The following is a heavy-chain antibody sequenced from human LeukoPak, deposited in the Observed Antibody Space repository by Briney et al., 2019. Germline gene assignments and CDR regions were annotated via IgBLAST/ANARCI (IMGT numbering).Heavy chain of an antibody. CDR1: GFTFSSYS. Sequence: GSLRLSCAASGFTFSSYSMNWVRQAPGKGLEWVSSISSSSSYIYYADSVKGRFTISRDNAKNSFYLQMNNLRAGDTAVYYCARGSCSSSSCYERLNGLDVWGQGTPVTVSS. CDR2: ISSSSSYI. J-gene: IGHJ6*02. V-gene: IGHV3-21*01. CDR3: ARGSCSSSSCYERLNGLDV. D-gene: IGHD2-2*01.